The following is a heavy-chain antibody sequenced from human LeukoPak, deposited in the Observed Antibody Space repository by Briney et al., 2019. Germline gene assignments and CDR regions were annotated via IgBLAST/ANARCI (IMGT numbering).Heavy chain of an antibody. J-gene: IGHJ4*02. Sequence: SETLSLTCTVSGGSISTYYWNWIRQPPGKGLEWIGYIYYSGSTNYNPSLKSRGTISVDTSKNQSSLKLNSVTAADTAVYYCARSGGYSSSWSLWGQGTLVTVSS. CDR2: IYYSGST. CDR3: ARSGGYSSSWSL. CDR1: GGSISTYY. V-gene: IGHV4-59*01. D-gene: IGHD6-13*01.